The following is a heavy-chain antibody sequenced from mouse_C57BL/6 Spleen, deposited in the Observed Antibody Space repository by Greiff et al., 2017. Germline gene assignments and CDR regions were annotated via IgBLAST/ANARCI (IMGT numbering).Heavy chain of an antibody. CDR2: ISSGGDYI. J-gene: IGHJ3*01. CDR1: GFTFSSYA. CDR3: TIYYDYDGLSY. Sequence: EVMLVESGEGLVKPGGSLKLSCAASGFTFSSYAMSWVRQTPEKRLEWVAYISSGGDYIYYADTVKGRFTISRDNARNTLYLQMSSLKSEDTAMYYCTIYYDYDGLSYWGQGTLVTVSA. V-gene: IGHV5-9-1*02. D-gene: IGHD2-4*01.